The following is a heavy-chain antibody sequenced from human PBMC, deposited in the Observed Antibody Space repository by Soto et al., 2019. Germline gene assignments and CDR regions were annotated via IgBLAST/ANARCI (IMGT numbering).Heavy chain of an antibody. Sequence: EVQLLESGGGLVQPGGSLRLSCAASGFTFSSYAMSWVRQAPGKGLAWVSAISGSGGSTYYADSVKGRFTISRDNSKNTLYLQMHSLRAEDTAVYYCAKGSPRYCSSTSCYRDHFDYWGQGTLVTVSS. CDR1: GFTFSSYA. D-gene: IGHD2-2*01. J-gene: IGHJ4*02. CDR3: AKGSPRYCSSTSCYRDHFDY. CDR2: ISGSGGST. V-gene: IGHV3-23*01.